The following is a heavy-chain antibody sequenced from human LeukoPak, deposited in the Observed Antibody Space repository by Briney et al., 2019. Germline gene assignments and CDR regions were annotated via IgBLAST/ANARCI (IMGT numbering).Heavy chain of an antibody. CDR2: IYHSGST. D-gene: IGHD3-9*01. CDR1: GGSISSGGYS. Sequence: SQTLSLTCAVSGGSISSGGYSWSWIRQPPGKGLEWIGYIYHSGSTYYNPSLKSRVTISVDRSKNQFSLKLSSVTAADTAVYYCASGRGYFDWPQTFDYWGQGTLVTVSS. J-gene: IGHJ4*02. V-gene: IGHV4-30-2*01. CDR3: ASGRGYFDWPQTFDY.